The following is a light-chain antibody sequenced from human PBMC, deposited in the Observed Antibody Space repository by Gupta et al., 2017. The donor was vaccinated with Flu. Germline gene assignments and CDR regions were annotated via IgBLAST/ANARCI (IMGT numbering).Light chain of an antibody. CDR2: KAS. J-gene: IGKJ4*01. Sequence: PSTVSASVGDTVTITCRASQSIRAWLAWYQKKPDKAPKLLIYKASNLESGVTSRFSGSGSGTEFSLTISSLQPDDVAVYYCQQYNNDPLTFGGGTKVEIK. CDR3: QQYNNDPLT. CDR1: QSIRAW. V-gene: IGKV1-5*03.